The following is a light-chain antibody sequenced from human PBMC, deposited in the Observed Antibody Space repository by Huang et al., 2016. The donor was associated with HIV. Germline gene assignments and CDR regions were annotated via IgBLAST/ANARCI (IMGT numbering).Light chain of an antibody. J-gene: IGKJ4*01. CDR1: QSISSY. CDR3: QQSYSTLALT. Sequence: DIQMTPSPSSLSASVGDRVTITCRASQSISSYLNWYQQKPGKAPNFLIYAASSLQSGVPSRFSGSGSGTDFTLTISSLQPEDFATYYCQQSYSTLALTFGGGTKVEIK. V-gene: IGKV1-39*01. CDR2: AAS.